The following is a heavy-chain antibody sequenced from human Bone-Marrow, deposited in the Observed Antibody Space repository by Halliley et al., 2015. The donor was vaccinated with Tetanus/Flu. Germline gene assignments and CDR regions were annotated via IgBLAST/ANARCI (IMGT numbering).Heavy chain of an antibody. Sequence: PPGKGLGWFGNTYRGGTPHYNPSLKSRVTMPEDRPKTQWSLKLSSVTAADAAVYYCARVPDFWGQGARVTVSS. CDR2: TYRGGTP. CDR3: ARVPDF. J-gene: IGHJ4*02. V-gene: IGHV4-30-2*01.